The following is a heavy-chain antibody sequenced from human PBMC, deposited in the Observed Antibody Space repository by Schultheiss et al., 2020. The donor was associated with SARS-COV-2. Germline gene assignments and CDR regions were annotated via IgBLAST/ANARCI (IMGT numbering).Heavy chain of an antibody. CDR1: GFTFSSYA. V-gene: IGHV3-23*01. CDR3: AKGTEEISSTRVYYYYYMDV. D-gene: IGHD2-2*01. Sequence: GGSLRLSCAASGFTFSSYAMHWVRQAPEKGLEWVSHITGSGADTVYADSVKGRFTISRDNSKNTLYLQMNSLRAEDTAVYYCAKGTEEISSTRVYYYYYMDVWGKGTTVTVSS. CDR2: ITGSGADT. J-gene: IGHJ6*03.